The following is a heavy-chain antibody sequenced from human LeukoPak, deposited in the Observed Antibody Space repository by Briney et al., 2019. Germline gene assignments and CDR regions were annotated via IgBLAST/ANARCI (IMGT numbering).Heavy chain of an antibody. V-gene: IGHV3-48*03. CDR3: ARDKMQQSTEGSNFDH. CDR1: GFTFSSYE. CDR2: ISSSGSTI. D-gene: IGHD6-13*01. Sequence: RGSLRLSCAASGFTFSSYEMNWVRQAPGKGLEWVSYISSSGSTIYYADSVKGRFTISRDNAKNSLYLQMNSLRAEDTAVYYCARDKMQQSTEGSNFDHWGQGTLVTVSS. J-gene: IGHJ4*02.